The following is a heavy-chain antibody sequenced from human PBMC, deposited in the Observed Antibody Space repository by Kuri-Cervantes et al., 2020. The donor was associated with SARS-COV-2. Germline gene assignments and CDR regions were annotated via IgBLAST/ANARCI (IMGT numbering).Heavy chain of an antibody. V-gene: IGHV4-39*01. CDR3: ASLLSYYDYVWGSYRYYYFDY. D-gene: IGHD3-16*02. CDR1: GGSISSSSYY. CDR2: IYYSGST. Sequence: GSLRLSCTVSGGSISSSSYYWGWIRQPPGKGLEWIGSIYYSGSTYYNPSLKSRVTISVDTSKNQFSLKLSSVTAVDTAVYYCASLLSYYDYVWGSYRYYYFDYWGQGTLVTVSS. J-gene: IGHJ4*02.